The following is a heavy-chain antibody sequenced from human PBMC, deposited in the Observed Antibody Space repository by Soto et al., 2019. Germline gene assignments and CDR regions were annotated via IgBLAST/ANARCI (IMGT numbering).Heavy chain of an antibody. CDR3: ATDLGAKMAFNF. CDR2: INAGNGNT. Sequence: ASVKVSCKASGYTFTSYAMHWVRQAPGQRLEWMGWINAGNGNTKYSQKFQGRVTITRDTSASTAYMELSSLRSEDTAVYYCATDLGAKMAFNFWGRGTVVTVSS. J-gene: IGHJ3*01. CDR1: GYTFTSYA. V-gene: IGHV1-3*01.